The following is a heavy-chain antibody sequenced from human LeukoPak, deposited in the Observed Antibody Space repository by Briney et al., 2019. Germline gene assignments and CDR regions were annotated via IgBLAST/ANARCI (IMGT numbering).Heavy chain of an antibody. Sequence: ASETLSLTCTVSGGSISSYYWSWIRQPPGKGLEWIGYIYYSGSTNYNPSLKSRVTISVDTSKNQFSLKLSSVTAADTAVYYCARGVREGYYDSSGYYSDWGQGTLVTVSS. CDR3: ARGVREGYYDSSGYYSD. J-gene: IGHJ4*02. CDR2: IYYSGST. CDR1: GGSISSYY. V-gene: IGHV4-59*01. D-gene: IGHD3-22*01.